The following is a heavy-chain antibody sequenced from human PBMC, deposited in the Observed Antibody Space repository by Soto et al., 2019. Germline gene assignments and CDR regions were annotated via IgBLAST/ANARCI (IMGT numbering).Heavy chain of an antibody. CDR1: GGTFSSYA. CDR3: ARHLGGNHYYYGMDV. V-gene: IGHV1-69*12. D-gene: IGHD3-16*01. J-gene: IGHJ6*02. CDR2: IIPIFGTA. Sequence: QVQLVQSGAEVKKPGSSVKVSCKASGGTFSSYAISWVRQAPGQGLEWMGGIIPIFGTADYSQKFQGSVTITADESTSTAYMALSSLSTKDTAVYYCARHLGGNHYYYGMDVWGQGTPVTLSS.